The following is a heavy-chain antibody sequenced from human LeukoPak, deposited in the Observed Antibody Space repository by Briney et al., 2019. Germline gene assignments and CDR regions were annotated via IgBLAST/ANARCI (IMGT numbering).Heavy chain of an antibody. CDR2: IYYSGST. V-gene: IGHV4-59*08. D-gene: IGHD3-3*02. Sequence: SETLSLTCAVYGGSFSGYYWSWIRQPPGKGLEWIGYIYYSGSTNYNPSLKSRVTISVDTSKNQFSLKLSSVTAADTAVYYCARGGHLIRYYFDYWGQGTLVTVSS. CDR1: GGSFSGYY. J-gene: IGHJ4*02. CDR3: ARGGHLIRYYFDY.